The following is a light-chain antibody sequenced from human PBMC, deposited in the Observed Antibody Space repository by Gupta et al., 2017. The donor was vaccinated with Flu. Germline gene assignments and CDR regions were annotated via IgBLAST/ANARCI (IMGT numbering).Light chain of an antibody. CDR2: AAS. CDR1: QNIKINY. CDR3: QQDCSKRGSS. Sequence: TLSLSPGERATLACRARQNIKINYLAWLKQKAGQAPRLLIYAASSSYTGITDRFSGGGYGKDLALTSSRREQEDFAGYYCQQDCSKRGSSFGQGTQLEIK. J-gene: IGKJ2*03. V-gene: IGKV3-20*01.